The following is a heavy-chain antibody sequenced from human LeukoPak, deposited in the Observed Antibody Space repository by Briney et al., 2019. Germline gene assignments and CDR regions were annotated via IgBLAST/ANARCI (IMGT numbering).Heavy chain of an antibody. CDR2: ISGYSGNT. J-gene: IGHJ4*02. CDR1: GYTFTSYD. Sequence: GASVKVSCKASGYTFTSYDINWVRQAPGQGLEWMGWISGYSGNTNYAQKIQGRVTMTTDTSTSTAYMELRSLRSDDTAVYYCARDFYEFNPRICTTMSSPALVYWGREPLVTAAS. V-gene: IGHV1-18*01. D-gene: IGHD3-22*01. CDR3: ARDFYEFNPRICTTMSSPALVY.